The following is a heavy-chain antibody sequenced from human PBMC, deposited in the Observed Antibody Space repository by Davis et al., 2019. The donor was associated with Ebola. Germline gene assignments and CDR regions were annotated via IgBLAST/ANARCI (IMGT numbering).Heavy chain of an antibody. V-gene: IGHV3-30-3*01. J-gene: IGHJ6*04. CDR2: ISYDGTNR. CDR3: ARDLPVYYGSGTPPNYYYGMDV. Sequence: GGSLRLSCAASDFTFSNYAMHWVRQAPGKGLEWMAVISYDGTNRYYAGSVKGRVTISRDNSKNTLYLQLSSLRPEDTAMYYCARDLPVYYGSGTPPNYYYGMDVWGKGTTVTVSS. CDR1: DFTFSNYA. D-gene: IGHD3-10*01.